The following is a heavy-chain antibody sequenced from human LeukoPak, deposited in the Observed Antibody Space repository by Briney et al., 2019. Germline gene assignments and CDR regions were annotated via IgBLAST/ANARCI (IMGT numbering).Heavy chain of an antibody. D-gene: IGHD1-26*01. CDR3: AKQWVDC. V-gene: IGHV3-23*01. Sequence: PGGSLRLSCAASGFTFSNYATNWVRQAPGKGLEWVSSISESGDTTHYADSVKGRFTISRDNAQNTLYLQMNTLRAEDTALYYCAKQWVDCWGQGTLVTVSS. CDR1: GFTFSNYA. CDR2: ISESGDTT. J-gene: IGHJ4*02.